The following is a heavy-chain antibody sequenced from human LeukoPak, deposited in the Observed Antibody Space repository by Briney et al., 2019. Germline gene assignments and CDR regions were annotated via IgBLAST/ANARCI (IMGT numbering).Heavy chain of an antibody. V-gene: IGHV1-24*01. CDR3: AAAVAGPPWYYYMDV. J-gene: IGHJ6*03. CDR2: FDPEDGET. CDR1: GYTLTELS. D-gene: IGHD6-19*01. Sequence: ASVKVSCKVSGYTLTELSMHWVRQAPGKGLEWMGGFDPEDGETIYAQKFQGRVTMTEDTSTDTAYMELSSLRSEDTAVYYCAAAVAGPPWYYYMDVWGKGTTVTVSS.